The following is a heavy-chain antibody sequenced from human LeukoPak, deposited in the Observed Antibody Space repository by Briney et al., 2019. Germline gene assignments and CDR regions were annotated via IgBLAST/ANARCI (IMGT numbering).Heavy chain of an antibody. CDR2: IYYRGST. Sequence: SETLSLTCTVSGGSISSSGYYWGWIRQPPGKGLEWIGSIYYRGSTYYNPSLKNRVTISVDTSKNQFSLKLSSVTAADTAVYYCARDHNGIAVAGTSYWGQGTLVTVSS. V-gene: IGHV4-39*07. J-gene: IGHJ4*02. D-gene: IGHD6-19*01. CDR1: GGSISSSGYY. CDR3: ARDHNGIAVAGTSY.